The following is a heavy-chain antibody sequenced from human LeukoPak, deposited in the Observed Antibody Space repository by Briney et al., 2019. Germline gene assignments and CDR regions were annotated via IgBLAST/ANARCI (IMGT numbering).Heavy chain of an antibody. CDR1: GYSISSGYY. CDR3: ARDHVYCSSTSCYGGPFFYYYVMDV. Sequence: PSETLSLTCAVSGYSISSGYYWGWIRQPPGKGLEWIGSIYHSGSTYYNPSLKSRVTISVGTSKNQFSLKLSSVTAADTAVYYCARDHVYCSSTSCYGGPFFYYYVMDVWGKGTTVTVSS. CDR2: IYHSGST. D-gene: IGHD2-2*01. V-gene: IGHV4-38-2*02. J-gene: IGHJ6*04.